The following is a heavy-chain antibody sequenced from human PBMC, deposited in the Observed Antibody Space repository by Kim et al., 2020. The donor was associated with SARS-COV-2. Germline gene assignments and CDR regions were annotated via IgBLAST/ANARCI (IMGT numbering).Heavy chain of an antibody. D-gene: IGHD6-6*01. V-gene: IGHV4-4*02. CDR2: IYHTGNT. CDR1: GGSIRGNNW. J-gene: IGHJ6*02. CDR3: ARAEVAARFGMDV. Sequence: SETLFLTCAVSGGSIRGNNWWSWVRQTPGKGLEWIGEIYHTGNTKYNPSLQSRVIISVDRSKNQFSLKLSSVTAADTAVYFCARAEVAARFGMDVWGQGT.